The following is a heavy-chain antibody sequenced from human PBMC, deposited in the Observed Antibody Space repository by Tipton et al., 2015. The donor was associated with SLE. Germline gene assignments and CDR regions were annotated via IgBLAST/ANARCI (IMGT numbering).Heavy chain of an antibody. V-gene: IGHV4-4*07. D-gene: IGHD3-22*01. Sequence: TLSLTCTVSGGSIGSYYWNWIRQPAGKGLEWIGRIYTSGSTNYNPSLKSRVTMSVDTSKNQFSLILSSVTAADTAMYYCAKEETYNYDRSGYSVGGIDYWGQGTLVTVSS. J-gene: IGHJ4*02. CDR1: GGSIGSYY. CDR3: AKEETYNYDRSGYSVGGIDY. CDR2: IYTSGST.